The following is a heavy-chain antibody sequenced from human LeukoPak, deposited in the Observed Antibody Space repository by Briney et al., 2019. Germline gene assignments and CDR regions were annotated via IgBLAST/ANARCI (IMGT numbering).Heavy chain of an antibody. D-gene: IGHD3-16*01. J-gene: IGHJ4*02. CDR2: IKQDGSEI. V-gene: IGHV3-7*01. CDR1: GFTFSSDA. CDR3: ARVLMTPHFDY. Sequence: GGSLRLSCAASGFTFSSDAMSWVRQARGKGPEWVANIKQDGSEIYYVDSVKGRFTISRDNAKNSLHPQMNSLRAEDTAVYYCARVLMTPHFDYWGQGTLVTVSS.